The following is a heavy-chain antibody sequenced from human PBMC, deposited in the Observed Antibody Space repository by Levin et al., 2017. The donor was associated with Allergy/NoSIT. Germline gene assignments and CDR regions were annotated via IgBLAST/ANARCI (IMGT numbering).Heavy chain of an antibody. V-gene: IGHV3-21*01. J-gene: IGHJ3*02. CDR3: ASDGSYDTLDI. CDR2: ISSSSTYI. Sequence: GESLKISCAASGFTFSGYTLNWVRQAPGKGLEWVSSISSSSTYIYYADSLKGRFTISRDDAKNTLSLQMNSLRVEDTAVYYCASDGSYDTLDIWGQGTMVTVSS. D-gene: IGHD6-6*01. CDR1: GFTFSGYT.